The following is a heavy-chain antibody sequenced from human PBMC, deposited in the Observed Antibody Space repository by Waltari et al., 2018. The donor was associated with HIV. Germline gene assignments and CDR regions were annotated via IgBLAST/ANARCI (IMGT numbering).Heavy chain of an antibody. CDR2: ISSSSSYI. CDR3: AGSSSWFDY. CDR1: GFTFSSYS. V-gene: IGHV3-21*01. J-gene: IGHJ4*02. D-gene: IGHD6-13*01. Sequence: EVQLVESGGGLVKPGGSLRLSCAASGFTFSSYSMNWVRQAPGKGLEWCSSISSSSSYIYYADSVKGRFTISRDNAKNSLYLQMNSLRAEDTAVYYCAGSSSWFDYWGQGTLVTVSS.